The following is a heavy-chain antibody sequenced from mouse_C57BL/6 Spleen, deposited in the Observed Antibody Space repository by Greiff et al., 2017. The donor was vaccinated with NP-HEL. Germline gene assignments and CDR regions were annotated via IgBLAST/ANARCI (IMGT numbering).Heavy chain of an antibody. V-gene: IGHV1-52*01. D-gene: IGHD1-3*01. CDR3: ARRGGSGCRYFDV. Sequence: QVQLQQPGAELVRPGSSVKLSCKASGYTFTSYWMHWVKQRPIQGLEWIGNIDPSDSENHYNQKFKDKATLTVDKSSSTAYMQLSSLTSEDSAVYYCARRGGSGCRYFDVWGTGTTVTVSS. CDR2: IDPSDSEN. CDR1: GYTFTSYW. J-gene: IGHJ1*03.